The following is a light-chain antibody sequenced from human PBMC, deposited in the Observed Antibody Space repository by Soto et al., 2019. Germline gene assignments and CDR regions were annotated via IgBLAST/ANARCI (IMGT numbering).Light chain of an antibody. V-gene: IGLV2-14*01. J-gene: IGLJ2*01. CDR3: ISYTSNSTLGV. Sequence: QSALTQPASVSGSPGQSITISCTGTSSDVGGYNYVSWYQQHPGKAPKLIIYDVSNRPSGVSNRFSGSKSANTASLTISGLQAEDEADYYCISYTSNSTLGVFGGGTKLTVL. CDR1: SSDVGGYNY. CDR2: DVS.